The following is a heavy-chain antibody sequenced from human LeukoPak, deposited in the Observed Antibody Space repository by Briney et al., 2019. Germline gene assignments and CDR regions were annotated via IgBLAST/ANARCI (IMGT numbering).Heavy chain of an antibody. CDR1: GYTFTSYG. J-gene: IGHJ4*02. V-gene: IGHV1-18*01. Sequence: ASVKVSCKASGYTFTSYGIIWVRQAPGQGLEWMGWISAYNGNTNYAQKLQGRVTMTTDTSTSTAYMELSSLRSEDTAVYYCARETWSYGSILQGFDYWGQGTLVTVSS. CDR3: ARETWSYGSILQGFDY. CDR2: ISAYNGNT. D-gene: IGHD2-2*01.